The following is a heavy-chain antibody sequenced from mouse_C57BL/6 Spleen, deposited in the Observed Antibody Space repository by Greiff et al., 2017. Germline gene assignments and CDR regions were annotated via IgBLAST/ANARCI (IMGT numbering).Heavy chain of an antibody. D-gene: IGHD6-1*01. Sequence: QVQLQQPGAELVKPGASVKMSCKASGYTFTSYWITWVKQRPGQGLEWIGDIYPGSGSTNYNEKFKSKATLTVDTSSITAYMQLSSLTSEDAAVYYCARSSSAWFAYWGQGTLVTVSA. CDR1: GYTFTSYW. CDR2: IYPGSGST. J-gene: IGHJ3*01. V-gene: IGHV1-55*01. CDR3: ARSSSAWFAY.